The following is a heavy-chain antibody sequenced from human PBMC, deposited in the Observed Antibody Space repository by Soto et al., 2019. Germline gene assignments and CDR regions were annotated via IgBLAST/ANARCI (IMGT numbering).Heavy chain of an antibody. CDR1: GFTFDDYA. J-gene: IGHJ4*02. CDR2: ISWNSGSI. V-gene: IGHV3-9*01. CDR3: AKARRYGDYDGFDY. Sequence: GGSLRLSCAASGFTFDDYAMHWVRQAPGKGLEWVSGISWNSGSIGYADSVKGRFTISRDNAKNSLYLQMNSLRAEDTALYYCAKARRYGDYDGFDYWGQGTLVTVSS. D-gene: IGHD4-17*01.